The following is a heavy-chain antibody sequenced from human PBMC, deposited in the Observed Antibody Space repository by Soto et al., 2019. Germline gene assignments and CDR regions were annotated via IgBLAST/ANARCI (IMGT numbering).Heavy chain of an antibody. CDR2: INPSGGST. J-gene: IGHJ4*02. D-gene: IGHD2-21*02. Sequence: QVQLVQSGAEVKKPGASVKVSCKASGYTFTSYYMHWVRQAPGQGLEWMGIINPSGGSTSYAQKFQGRVTMTRDTSTSTVYMELSSLRSEDTAVYYCAREGWHIVVVTAHLEYWGQGTLVTVSS. CDR1: GYTFTSYY. CDR3: AREGWHIVVVTAHLEY. V-gene: IGHV1-46*03.